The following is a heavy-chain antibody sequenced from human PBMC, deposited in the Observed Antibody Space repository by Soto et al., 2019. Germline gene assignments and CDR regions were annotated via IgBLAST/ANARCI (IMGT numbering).Heavy chain of an antibody. CDR3: ARGALSGSYWLDAFDI. D-gene: IGHD1-26*01. CDR1: GGSISSYY. V-gene: IGHV4-59*01. J-gene: IGHJ3*02. Sequence: SETLSLTCTVSGGSISSYYWNWIRQPPGKGLEWIGYIYNSGNTNYNPSLRSRVTISVDTSKNQFSLKLSSVTAADTAVYYCARGALSGSYWLDAFDIWGQGTLVTVSS. CDR2: IYNSGNT.